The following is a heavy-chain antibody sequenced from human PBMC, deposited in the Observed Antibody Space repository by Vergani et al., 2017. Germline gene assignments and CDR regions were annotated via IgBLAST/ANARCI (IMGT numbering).Heavy chain of an antibody. CDR3: ARDPYYYGSGSSRPYYYYYYGMDV. CDR1: GGTFSSYA. CDR2: IIPIFGTA. J-gene: IGHJ6*02. D-gene: IGHD3-10*01. V-gene: IGHV1-69*06. Sequence: QVQLVQSGAEVKKPGSSVKVSCKASGGTFSSYAISWVRQAPGQGLEWMGGIIPIFGTANYAQKFQGRVTITADKSTGTAYMELGSLRSEDTAVYYCARDPYYYGSGSSRPYYYYYYGMDVWGQGTTVTVSS.